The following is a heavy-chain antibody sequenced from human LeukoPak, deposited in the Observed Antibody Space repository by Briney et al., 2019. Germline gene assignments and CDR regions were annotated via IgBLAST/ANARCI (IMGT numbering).Heavy chain of an antibody. CDR3: ARLKSGYSYGSKTPRNYGMDV. V-gene: IGHV4-34*01. D-gene: IGHD5-18*01. J-gene: IGHJ6*02. CDR2: INHSGST. Sequence: SETLSLTCAVYGGSFSGYYWSWIRQPPGKGLEWIGEINHSGSTNYNPSLKSRVTISVDTSKNQFSLKLSSVTAADTAVYYCARLKSGYSYGSKTPRNYGMDVWGQGTTVTVSS. CDR1: GGSFSGYY.